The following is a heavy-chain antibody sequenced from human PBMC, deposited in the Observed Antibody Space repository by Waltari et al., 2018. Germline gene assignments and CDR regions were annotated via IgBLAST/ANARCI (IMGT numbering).Heavy chain of an antibody. CDR3: ARGRGSPGRRFDP. V-gene: IGHV4-34*01. J-gene: IGHJ5*02. Sequence: QVQLQQWGAGLLKPSETLSLTCAVYGGSFSGYYWSWNRQPPGKGLEWIGEINHSGSTNYNPSLKSRVTISVDTSKNQFSLKLSSVTAADTAVYYCARGRGSPGRRFDPWGQGTLVTVSS. D-gene: IGHD3-10*01. CDR1: GGSFSGYY. CDR2: INHSGST.